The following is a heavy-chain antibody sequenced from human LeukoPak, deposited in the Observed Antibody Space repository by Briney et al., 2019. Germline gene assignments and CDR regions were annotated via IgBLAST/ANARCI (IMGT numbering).Heavy chain of an antibody. J-gene: IGHJ4*02. V-gene: IGHV1-8*03. D-gene: IGHD6-6*01. Sequence: ASVKASCKASGYTFTSYDINWVRQATGQGLEWMGWMNPNSGNTGYAQKFQCRVTITRNTSISTAYMELSSLRSEDTAVYYCARENQYSSSSVGYFDYWGQGTLVTVSS. CDR2: MNPNSGNT. CDR3: ARENQYSSSSVGYFDY. CDR1: GYTFTSYD.